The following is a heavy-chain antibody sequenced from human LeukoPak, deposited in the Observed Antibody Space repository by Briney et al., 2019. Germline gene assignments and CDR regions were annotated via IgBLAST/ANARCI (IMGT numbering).Heavy chain of an antibody. Sequence: GGSLRLSCAASGFNFSGFSIPWIRQAPGRGLEYVSAINGNGDKTFYTDSVRGRFTIFRDNSKNTLFLQMGSLRGEDTALYFCARIGMENFYDLWGQGTLVTVSS. CDR1: GFNFSGFS. CDR2: INGNGDKT. J-gene: IGHJ5*02. D-gene: IGHD2/OR15-2a*01. V-gene: IGHV3-64*02. CDR3: ARIGMENFYDL.